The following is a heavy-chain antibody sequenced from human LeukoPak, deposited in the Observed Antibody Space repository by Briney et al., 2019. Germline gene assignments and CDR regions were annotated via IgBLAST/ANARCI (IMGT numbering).Heavy chain of an antibody. CDR3: ARTSSGWPYYYYGMDV. CDR2: INHSGST. Sequence: SETLSLTCAVYGGSFRGYYWSWIRQPPGKGLEWIGEINHSGSTNYNPSLKSRVTISVDTSKNQFSLKLSSVTAADTAVYYCARTSSGWPYYYYGMDVWGQGTTVTVSS. CDR1: GGSFRGYY. J-gene: IGHJ6*02. D-gene: IGHD6-19*01. V-gene: IGHV4-34*01.